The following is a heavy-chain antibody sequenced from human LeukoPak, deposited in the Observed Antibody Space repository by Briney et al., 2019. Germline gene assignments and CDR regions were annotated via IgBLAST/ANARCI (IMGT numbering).Heavy chain of an antibody. Sequence: SETLSLTCTVSGGSISSYYWSWIRQPPGKGLEWIGYIYYSGSTNYNPSLKSRVTISVDTSKNQFSLKLSSVTAADTAVYYCARDGSAASFDYWGRGTLVTVSS. CDR2: IYYSGST. J-gene: IGHJ4*02. V-gene: IGHV4-59*01. CDR3: ARDGSAASFDY. D-gene: IGHD6-13*01. CDR1: GGSISSYY.